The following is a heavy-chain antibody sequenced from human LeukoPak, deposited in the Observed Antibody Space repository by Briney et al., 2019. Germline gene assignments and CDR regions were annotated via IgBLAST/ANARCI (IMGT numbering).Heavy chain of an antibody. J-gene: IGHJ4*02. CDR3: AKDVYDSSGNYFDY. Sequence: GGSLRLSCAASGFTFSSYGMRWVRQAAGKGLEWVSAIRGRGGSTYYADSVKGRFTISRDTSKNTLYLQMNSLRAEDTAVYYCAKDVYDSSGNYFDYWGQGPLVTVSS. V-gene: IGHV3-23*01. D-gene: IGHD3-22*01. CDR1: GFTFSSYG. CDR2: IRGRGGST.